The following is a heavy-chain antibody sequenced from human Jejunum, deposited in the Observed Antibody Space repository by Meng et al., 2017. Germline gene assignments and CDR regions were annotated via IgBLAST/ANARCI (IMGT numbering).Heavy chain of an antibody. D-gene: IGHD3-9*01. CDR3: ARSRYDATGYFPMDY. V-gene: IGHV3-33*01. CDR1: GFPFSSYG. J-gene: IGHJ4*01. CDR2: VWYDESNK. Sequence: GESLKISCALSGFPFSSYGIHWVRQAPDKGLEWVAVVWYDESNKQHADSVKGRFTISRDNSKNTIYLEMNSLRGEDTAVYYCARSRYDATGYFPMDYWGHGTQVTVSS.